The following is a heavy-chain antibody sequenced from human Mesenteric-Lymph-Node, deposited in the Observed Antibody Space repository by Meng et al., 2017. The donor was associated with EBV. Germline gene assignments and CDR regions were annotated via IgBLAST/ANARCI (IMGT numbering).Heavy chain of an antibody. J-gene: IGHJ4*02. Sequence: QVRLVQSGAEVKKAGSSGKVSCKASGDTFSTHAINWVRQAPGQGLEWMGGIIPMFGTPTYSQKFQARVTITAHESPTTAYMELSSLRFEDTAVYYCAGGREETSTPDFDYWGQGTLVTVSS. CDR1: GDTFSTHA. D-gene: IGHD3-16*01. CDR3: AGGREETSTPDFDY. V-gene: IGHV1-69*01. CDR2: IIPMFGTP.